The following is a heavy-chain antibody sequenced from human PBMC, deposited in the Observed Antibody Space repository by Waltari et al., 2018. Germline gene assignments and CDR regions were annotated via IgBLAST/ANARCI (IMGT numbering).Heavy chain of an antibody. Sequence: QVQLVQSGAEVTKPGSSVKVSCKASGGTFSSYASSWVRQAPGQGLEWMGGIIPIFGTANYAQKFQGRVTITADESTSTAYMELSSLRSEDTAVYYCARDIAAAGGVYYFDYWGQGTLVTVSS. CDR3: ARDIAAAGGVYYFDY. CDR1: GGTFSSYA. V-gene: IGHV1-69*01. CDR2: IIPIFGTA. J-gene: IGHJ4*02. D-gene: IGHD6-13*01.